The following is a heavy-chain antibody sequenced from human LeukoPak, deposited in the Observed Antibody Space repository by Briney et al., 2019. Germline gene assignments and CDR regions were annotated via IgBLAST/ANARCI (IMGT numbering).Heavy chain of an antibody. V-gene: IGHV1-46*01. CDR1: GYTFTSYY. J-gene: IGHJ4*02. CDR2: INPSGGST. CDR3: ARDGDYGGNSYYFDY. Sequence: ASVKVSCKASGYTFTSYYMHWVRQAPGQGLGWMGIINPSGGSTSYAQKFQGRVTMTRDMSTSTVYMELSSLRSEDTAVYYCARDGDYGGNSYYFDYWGQGTLVTVSS. D-gene: IGHD4-23*01.